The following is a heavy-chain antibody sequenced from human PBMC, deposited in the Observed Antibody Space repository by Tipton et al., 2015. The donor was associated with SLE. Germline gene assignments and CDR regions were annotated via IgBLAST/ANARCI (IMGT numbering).Heavy chain of an antibody. D-gene: IGHD2-15*01. CDR2: ISGSGGST. CDR1: GFTFGDYA. Sequence: GSLRLSCTASGFTFGDYAMSWVRQAPGKGLEWVSAISGSGGSTYYADSVKGRFTISRDNSKNTLYLQMNSLRAEDTAVYYCAKVEYCSGGSCGPDYWGQGTLVTVSS. CDR3: AKVEYCSGGSCGPDY. V-gene: IGHV3-23*01. J-gene: IGHJ4*02.